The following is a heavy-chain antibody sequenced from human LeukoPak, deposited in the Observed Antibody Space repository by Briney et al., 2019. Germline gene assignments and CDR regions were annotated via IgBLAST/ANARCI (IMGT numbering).Heavy chain of an antibody. J-gene: IGHJ6*03. D-gene: IGHD3-3*01. V-gene: IGHV4-34*01. Sequence: KPSETLSLTCAVYGGSFSGYYWSWIRQPPGKGLEWIGEINHSGSTNYNPSLKSRVTISVDTSKNQFSLKLSSVTAADTAVYYCARYRARSRFLEWKKPLNYYYYYMDVWGKGTTVTVSS. CDR1: GGSFSGYY. CDR3: ARYRARSRFLEWKKPLNYYYYYMDV. CDR2: INHSGST.